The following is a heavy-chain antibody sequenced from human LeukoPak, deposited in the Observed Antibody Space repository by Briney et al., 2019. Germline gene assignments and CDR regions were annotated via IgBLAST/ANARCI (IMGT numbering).Heavy chain of an antibody. CDR2: IIPLVGSA. D-gene: IGHD1-26*01. CDR3: AGEVGASYLDH. J-gene: IGHJ4*02. V-gene: IGHV1-69*05. CDR1: GGTFTSYSYA. Sequence: SVKVSCKAPGGTFTSYSYAISWVRQAPGQGLEWMGGIIPLVGSAAYAQKFQGRVTISTDEATNTVHMEVSSLTSDDTAVYYCAGEVGASYLDHWGQGTLVTVSS.